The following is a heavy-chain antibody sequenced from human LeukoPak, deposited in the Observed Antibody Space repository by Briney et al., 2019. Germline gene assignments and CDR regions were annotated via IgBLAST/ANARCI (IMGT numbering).Heavy chain of an antibody. D-gene: IGHD6-6*01. CDR3: ARLGEYSSPFDH. CDR1: YGSISSNNYY. Sequence: KPSETLSLTCTVSYGSISSNNYYWGWIRQPPGKGLEWIGIIYYSGGTYYNPTLESRVTMSVDTSKNQFSLKLSSVTAADTAVYYCARLGEYSSPFDHWGQGTLVTVSS. V-gene: IGHV4-39*01. CDR2: IYYSGGT. J-gene: IGHJ4*02.